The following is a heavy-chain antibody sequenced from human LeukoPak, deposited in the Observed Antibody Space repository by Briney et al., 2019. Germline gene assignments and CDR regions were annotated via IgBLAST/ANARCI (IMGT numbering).Heavy chain of an antibody. CDR2: ISAYNGNT. CDR3: ARLYCSGGSCPLDY. J-gene: IGHJ4*02. V-gene: IGHV1-18*01. Sequence: GASVKVSCKASGYTFTSYGISWVRQAPGQGLEWMGWISAYNGNTNYAQKLQGRVTMTTGTSTSTAYMELRSLRSDDTAVYYCARLYCSGGSCPLDYWGQGTLVTVSS. D-gene: IGHD2-15*01. CDR1: GYTFTSYG.